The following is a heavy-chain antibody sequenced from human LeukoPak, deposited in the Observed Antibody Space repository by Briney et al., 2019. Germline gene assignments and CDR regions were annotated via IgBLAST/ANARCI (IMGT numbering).Heavy chain of an antibody. D-gene: IGHD5-12*01. CDR2: IKQHGSEK. Sequence: GGSLRLSCAASGFTFSSYEMNWVRQAPGKGLEWVASIKQHGSEKYYVDSVKGRFTISRDNAKNSLFLQMNSLRVEGTAVYYCAREYSGYSFDYWGQGTLVTVSS. CDR3: AREYSGYSFDY. CDR1: GFTFSSYE. J-gene: IGHJ4*02. V-gene: IGHV3-7*01.